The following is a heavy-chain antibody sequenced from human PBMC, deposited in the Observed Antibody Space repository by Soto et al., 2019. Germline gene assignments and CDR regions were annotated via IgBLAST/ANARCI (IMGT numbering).Heavy chain of an antibody. J-gene: IGHJ4*02. Sequence: SETLSLTCTVSGGSISSGDYYWSWIRQPPGKGWEWIGYIYYSGSTYYNPSLKSRVTISVDTSKHQFPLKLSSVTAADTAVYYCARVNDFWSGYYETLGFDYWGQGTLVTVSS. D-gene: IGHD3-3*01. CDR1: GGSISSGDYY. CDR3: ARVNDFWSGYYETLGFDY. CDR2: IYYSGST. V-gene: IGHV4-30-4*01.